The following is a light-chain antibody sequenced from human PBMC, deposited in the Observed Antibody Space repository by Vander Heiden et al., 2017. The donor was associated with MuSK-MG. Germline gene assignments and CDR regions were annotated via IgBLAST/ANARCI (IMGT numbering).Light chain of an antibody. Sequence: DIQMTQSPSTLSASVGDRVTITCRASQSISTWLAWYQQKPGRAPKLLIYKASSLESGVPSRFSGRGSGTEFTLTISSLQLDDFGTYYCQQYTSIGWNFGQGTKLEIK. CDR3: QQYTSIGWN. CDR2: KAS. J-gene: IGKJ2*01. V-gene: IGKV1-5*03. CDR1: QSISTW.